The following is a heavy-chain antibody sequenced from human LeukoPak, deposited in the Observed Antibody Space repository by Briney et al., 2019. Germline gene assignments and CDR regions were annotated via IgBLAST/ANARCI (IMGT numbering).Heavy chain of an antibody. J-gene: IGHJ6*03. CDR3: ARSVWFGELPTPDYYYYYMDV. Sequence: GESLKISCKGSGYTFTSYWIGWVRQMPGKGLEWMGIIYPGDSDTRYSPFFQGQVTISADKSISTAYLQWSSLKASDTAMYYCARSVWFGELPTPDYYYYYMDVWGKGTTVTVSS. D-gene: IGHD3-10*01. CDR2: IYPGDSDT. CDR1: GYTFTSYW. V-gene: IGHV5-51*01.